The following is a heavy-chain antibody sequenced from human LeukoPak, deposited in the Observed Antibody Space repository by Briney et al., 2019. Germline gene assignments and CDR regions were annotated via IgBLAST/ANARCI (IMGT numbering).Heavy chain of an antibody. D-gene: IGHD2-8*01. V-gene: IGHV4-59*01. J-gene: IGHJ4*02. CDR3: ASIVLMVYAIDY. CDR2: IYYSGST. Sequence: SETLSLTRTVSGGSISSYYWTWIRQPPGKGLEWIGYIYYSGSTIYNPSLKSRVTISVDTSKNQFSLKLSSVTAADTAVYYCASIVLMVYAIDYWGQGTLVTVSS. CDR1: GGSISSYY.